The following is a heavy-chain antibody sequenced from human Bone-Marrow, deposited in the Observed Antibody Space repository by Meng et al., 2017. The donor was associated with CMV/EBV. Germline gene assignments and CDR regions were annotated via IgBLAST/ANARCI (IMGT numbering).Heavy chain of an antibody. Sequence: SVKVSCKASGGTFSSYAISWVRQAPGQGLEWMGGIIPIFGTANYAQKFQGRVTITTDESTSTAYMELSSLRSEDTAVYYCAAPDLDHCSSTSCYLDYWGQGTLVTGSS. CDR2: IIPIFGTA. CDR3: AAPDLDHCSSTSCYLDY. V-gene: IGHV1-69*05. J-gene: IGHJ4*02. CDR1: GGTFSSYA. D-gene: IGHD2-2*01.